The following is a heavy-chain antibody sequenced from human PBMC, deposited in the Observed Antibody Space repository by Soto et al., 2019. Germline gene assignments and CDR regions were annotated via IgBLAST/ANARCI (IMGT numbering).Heavy chain of an antibody. CDR1: GYTFTSYY. Sequence: GASVKVSCKASGYTFTSYYMNWVRQAPGQGLEWMGIINPSGGSTSYAQKFQGRVTMTRDTSTSTAYMELSSRRSEDTAVYYCGRYPLLTGYFLEALINYYMDFWGQGTSVTVSS. V-gene: IGHV1-46*01. CDR3: GRYPLLTGYFLEALINYYMDF. CDR2: INPSGGST. J-gene: IGHJ6*02. D-gene: IGHD3-9*01.